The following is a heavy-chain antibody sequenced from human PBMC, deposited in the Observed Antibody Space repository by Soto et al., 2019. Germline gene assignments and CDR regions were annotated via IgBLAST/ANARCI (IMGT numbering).Heavy chain of an antibody. Sequence: QVQLQESGPGLVKPSETLSLTCTVSGGSISSYYWSWIRQPPGKGLEWIGYIYYSGSTNYNPSLKRRVTISVDTSKNQFSLKLSSVTAADTAVYYCARHGAGTTYYDFWSGYPFDYWGQGTLVTVSS. V-gene: IGHV4-59*08. CDR3: ARHGAGTTYYDFWSGYPFDY. D-gene: IGHD3-3*01. CDR2: IYYSGST. J-gene: IGHJ4*02. CDR1: GGSISSYY.